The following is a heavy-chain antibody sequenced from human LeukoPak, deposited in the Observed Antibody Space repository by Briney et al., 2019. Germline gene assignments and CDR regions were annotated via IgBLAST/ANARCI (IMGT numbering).Heavy chain of an antibody. CDR1: GGSISSSSYD. CDR3: ARVPFARTPLGYCSGGSCYSEGYYYYYMDV. D-gene: IGHD2-15*01. V-gene: IGHV4-61*02. J-gene: IGHJ6*03. Sequence: KPSETLSLTCTVSGGSISSSSYDWGWIRQPAGKGLEWFGRIYTSGCTNYNPSPKSRVTISVDTSKNQFSLKLSSVTAADTAVYYCARVPFARTPLGYCSGGSCYSEGYYYYYMDVWGKGTTVTVSS. CDR2: IYTSGCT.